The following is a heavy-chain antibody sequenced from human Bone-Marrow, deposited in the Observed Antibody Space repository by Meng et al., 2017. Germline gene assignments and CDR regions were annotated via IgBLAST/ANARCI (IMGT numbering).Heavy chain of an antibody. Sequence: GESLKISCAASGFTFDDYGMSWVRQAPGKGLEWVSGINWNGGSTGDADSVKGRFTISRDNAKNSLYLQMNSLRAEDTALYHCARNYGIAVAGPFQHWGQGTLVTVSS. J-gene: IGHJ1*01. CDR2: INWNGGST. CDR3: ARNYGIAVAGPFQH. V-gene: IGHV3-20*01. D-gene: IGHD6-19*01. CDR1: GFTFDDYG.